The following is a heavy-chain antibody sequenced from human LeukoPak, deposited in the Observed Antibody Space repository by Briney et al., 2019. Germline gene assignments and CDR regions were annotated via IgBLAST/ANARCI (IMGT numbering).Heavy chain of an antibody. CDR3: ARTIEMATISYFDY. V-gene: IGHV3-48*03. D-gene: IGHD5-24*01. CDR2: ISSSDSTI. J-gene: IGHJ4*02. CDR1: GFTFSSYE. Sequence: GGPLRLSCAASGFTFSSYEMNWVRQAPGKGLEWVSYISSSDSTIYYADSVKGRFTISGDNAKNSLYLQMNSLRAGDTAVYYCARTIEMATISYFDYWGQGTLVTVSS.